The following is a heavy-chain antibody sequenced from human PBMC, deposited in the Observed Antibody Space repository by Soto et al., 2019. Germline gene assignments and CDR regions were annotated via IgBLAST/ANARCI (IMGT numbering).Heavy chain of an antibody. V-gene: IGHV5-51*01. J-gene: IGHJ6*02. D-gene: IGHD5-18*01. CDR1: WDSFTSYW. CDR2: IYTGDSDT. Sequence: GESLEIFFKGSWDSFTSYWFGWVRQIPGKGVEWRGIIYTGDSDTRYSTSFQGQSTISADKTISTAHLQCRSLQPSDTAMYYCARHGDPRGYTYGYGMDVWGQGTTVTVSS. CDR3: ARHGDPRGYTYGYGMDV.